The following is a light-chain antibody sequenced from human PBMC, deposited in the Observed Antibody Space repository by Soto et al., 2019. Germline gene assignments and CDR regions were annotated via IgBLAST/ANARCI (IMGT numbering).Light chain of an antibody. J-gene: IGKJ4*01. CDR3: QQYNNWPS. CDR1: QSVSSNS. V-gene: IGKV3-20*01. Sequence: ESVLTQSPGTLSLSPGERATLSCRASQSVSSNSLAWYQQKPGQAPRLLIYGASSRATGTPDRFSGSGSGTDFTLTISRLEPEDFAVYYCQQYNNWPSFGGGTKVEIK. CDR2: GAS.